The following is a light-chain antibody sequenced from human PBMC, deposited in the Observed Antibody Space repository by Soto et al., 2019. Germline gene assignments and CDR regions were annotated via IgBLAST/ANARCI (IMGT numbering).Light chain of an antibody. V-gene: IGKV3-20*01. Sequence: EIVLTQSPGTLSLSPGERATLSCRASQSLSSNYLAWYQQKPGQAPRLLIYGASTRATGIPDMFSGSGSGTDFTLTISRLEPEDCAVYYCQQYGNSLFTFGPGTKVDIK. CDR1: QSLSSNY. CDR3: QQYGNSLFT. J-gene: IGKJ3*01. CDR2: GAS.